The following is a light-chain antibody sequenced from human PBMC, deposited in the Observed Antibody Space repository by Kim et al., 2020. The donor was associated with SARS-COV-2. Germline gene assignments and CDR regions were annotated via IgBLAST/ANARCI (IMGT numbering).Light chain of an antibody. CDR1: GSDVGRYNF. CDR2: DVN. CDR3: SSYTSNTDLDVV. V-gene: IGLV2-14*03. Sequence: QSALTQPASLSGSPGQSITISCTGSGSDVGRYNFVSWYQQHPGRAPKLVIYDVNSRPSGISNRFSGSKSGNTASLTISGLQAEDEADYYCSSYTSNTDLDVVFGGGTKLTVL. J-gene: IGLJ2*01.